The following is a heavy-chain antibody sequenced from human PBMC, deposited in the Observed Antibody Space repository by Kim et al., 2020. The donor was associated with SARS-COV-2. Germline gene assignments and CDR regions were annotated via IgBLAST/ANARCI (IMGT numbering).Heavy chain of an antibody. D-gene: IGHD2-2*01. V-gene: IGHV4-34*01. CDR2: INNSGST. CDR3: ARGDIVVVPAALDY. Sequence: SETLSLTCAVYGGSFSGYYWSWIRQPPGKGLEWIGEINNSGSTNYNPSLKSRVTISVDTSKNQFSLKLSSVTAADTAVYYCARGDIVVVPAALDYWGQGTLVTVSS. CDR1: GGSFSGYY. J-gene: IGHJ4*02.